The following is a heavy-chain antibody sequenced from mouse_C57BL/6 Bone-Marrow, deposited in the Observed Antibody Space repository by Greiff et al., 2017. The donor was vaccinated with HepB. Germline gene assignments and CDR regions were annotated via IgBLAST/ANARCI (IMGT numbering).Heavy chain of an antibody. Sequence: EVLLVQSGGDLVKPGGSLKLSCAASGFTFSSYGMSWVRQTPDQRLEWVATISSGGSYTYYPDSVKGRYTISRDNTKNTLYLQMSSLKSEDTAMYYCARAFYCGILYWYFDVWGTGTTVTVSS. CDR1: GFTFSSYG. CDR2: ISSGGSYT. CDR3: ARAFYCGILYWYFDV. V-gene: IGHV5-6*01. J-gene: IGHJ1*03. D-gene: IGHD1-1*01.